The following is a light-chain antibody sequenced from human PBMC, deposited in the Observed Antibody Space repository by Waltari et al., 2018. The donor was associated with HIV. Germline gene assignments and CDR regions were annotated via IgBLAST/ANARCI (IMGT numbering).Light chain of an antibody. CDR2: EIN. J-gene: IGLJ2*01. Sequence: QSALTQPASVSGSPGQSITISCAGTGSDFNNYKYVSWYQQHPGKAPKLIIYEINIRPSGVSGRFSGSNSGNTASLTISGLQAEDEADYYCGSYTGSNTRIFGGGTKLTVL. CDR3: GSYTGSNTRI. V-gene: IGLV2-14*01. CDR1: GSDFNNYKY.